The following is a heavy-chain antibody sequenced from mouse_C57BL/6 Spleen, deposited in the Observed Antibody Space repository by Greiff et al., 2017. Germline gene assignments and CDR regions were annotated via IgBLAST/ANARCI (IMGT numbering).Heavy chain of an antibody. CDR1: GYTFTDYY. CDR3: ARGTRDCDV. V-gene: IGHV1-26*01. J-gene: IGHJ1*03. CDR2: INPNNGGT. Sequence: EVQLQQSGPELVKPGASVKISCKASGYTFTDYYMNWVKQSHGKSLEWIGDINPNNGGTSYNQKFKGKATLTVDKSSSTAYMELRSLTSEDSAVYYCARGTRDCDVWGTGTTVTVSS. D-gene: IGHD3-1*01.